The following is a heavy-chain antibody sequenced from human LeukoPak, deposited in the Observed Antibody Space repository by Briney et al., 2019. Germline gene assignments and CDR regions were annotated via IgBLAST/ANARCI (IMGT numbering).Heavy chain of an antibody. V-gene: IGHV1-2*02. J-gene: IGHJ5*02. Sequence: ASVKVSCKASGYTFTSYGISWVRQAPGQGLEWMGWINPNSGGTNYAQKFQGRVTMTRDTSISTAYMELSRLRSDDTAVYYCARGGYSGRFDPWGQGTLVTVSS. CDR3: ARGGYSGRFDP. CDR2: INPNSGGT. D-gene: IGHD5-12*01. CDR1: GYTFTSYG.